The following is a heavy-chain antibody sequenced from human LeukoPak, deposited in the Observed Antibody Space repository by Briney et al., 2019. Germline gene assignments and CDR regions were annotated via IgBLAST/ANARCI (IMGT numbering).Heavy chain of an antibody. V-gene: IGHV3-74*03. J-gene: IGHJ4*02. CDR2: INSDGSSA. CDR3: ARDYWGSGDY. D-gene: IGHD7-27*01. Sequence: PGGSLRLSCAASGFTFGSYWMHWVRQIAGQGLVWVSRINSDGSSAEYVDSVKGRFTISRDNAKNTLYLQMDSLRAEDTAVYYCARDYWGSGDYWGQGALLTVSS. CDR1: GFTFGSYW.